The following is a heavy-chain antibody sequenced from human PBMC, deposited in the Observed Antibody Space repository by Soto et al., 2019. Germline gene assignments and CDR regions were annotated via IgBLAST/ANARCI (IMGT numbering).Heavy chain of an antibody. CDR3: ARDQASGSWDYWYFDL. CDR1: GGTFSSYA. CDR2: IIPIFGTA. Sequence: QVQLVQSGAEVKKPGSSVKVSCKASGGTFSSYAISWVRQAPGQGLEWMGGIIPIFGTANYAQKFQGRGTITADESTSTAYMELSSLRSEDTAVYYCARDQASGSWDYWYFDLWGRGTLVTVSS. D-gene: IGHD1-26*01. J-gene: IGHJ2*01. V-gene: IGHV1-69*01.